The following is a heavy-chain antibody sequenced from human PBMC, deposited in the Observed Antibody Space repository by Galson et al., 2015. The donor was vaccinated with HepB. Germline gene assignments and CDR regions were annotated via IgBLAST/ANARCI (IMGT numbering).Heavy chain of an antibody. CDR2: IKEDGSER. CDR1: EFAFRTYW. D-gene: IGHD2-8*01. V-gene: IGHV3-7*01. J-gene: IGHJ4*02. Sequence: SLRLSCAASEFAFRTYWMNWVRQAPGKGLEWVASIKEDGSERYYVDSVKGRFTIPRDNAKNSLSLQMNNLRAEDTAVYYCARDSRYCNSGVCYNRHLDYWGQGTLVTVSP. CDR3: ARDSRYCNSGVCYNRHLDY.